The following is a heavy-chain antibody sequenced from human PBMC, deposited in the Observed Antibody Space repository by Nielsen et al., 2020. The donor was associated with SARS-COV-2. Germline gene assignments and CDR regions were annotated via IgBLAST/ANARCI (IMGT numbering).Heavy chain of an antibody. CDR2: ISSSSSYI. D-gene: IGHD3-3*01. CDR3: ALYYDFALSAFDI. Sequence: GESLKISCAASGFTFSSYSMNWVRQAPGKGLEWVSSISSSSSYIYYADSVKGRFTISRDNSKNSLYLQMNSLRTEDTALYYCALYYDFALSAFDIWGQGTMVTVSS. J-gene: IGHJ3*02. V-gene: IGHV3-21*04. CDR1: GFTFSSYS.